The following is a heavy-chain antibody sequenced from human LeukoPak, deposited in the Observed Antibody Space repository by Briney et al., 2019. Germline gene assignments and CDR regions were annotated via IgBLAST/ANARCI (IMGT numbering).Heavy chain of an antibody. D-gene: IGHD3-10*01. J-gene: IGHJ6*03. CDR1: GFTFSSYS. CDR2: ISYDGSNK. Sequence: GGSLRLSCAASGFTFSSYSMSWVRQAPGKGLEWVAVISYDGSNKYYADSVKGRFTISRDNSKNTLYLQMNSLRAEDTAVYYCAKEAMVRGFYYYYMDVWGKGTTVTISS. CDR3: AKEAMVRGFYYYYMDV. V-gene: IGHV3-30*18.